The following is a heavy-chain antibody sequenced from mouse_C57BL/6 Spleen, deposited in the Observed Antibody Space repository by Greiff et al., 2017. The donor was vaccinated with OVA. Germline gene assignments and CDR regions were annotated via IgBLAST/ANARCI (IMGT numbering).Heavy chain of an antibody. V-gene: IGHV5-9-1*02. Sequence: EVQRVESGEGLVKPGGSLKLSCAASGFTFSSYAMSWVRQTPEKRLEWVAYISSGGDYTYYADTVKGRFTISRDNARNTLYLQMSSLKSEDTAVYYCTREDYGSSSWFAYWGQGTLVTVSA. CDR3: TREDYGSSSWFAY. J-gene: IGHJ3*01. D-gene: IGHD1-1*01. CDR1: GFTFSSYA. CDR2: ISSGGDYT.